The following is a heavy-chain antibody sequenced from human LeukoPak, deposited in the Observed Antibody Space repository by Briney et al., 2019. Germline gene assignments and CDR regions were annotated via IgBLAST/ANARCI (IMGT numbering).Heavy chain of an antibody. D-gene: IGHD4-11*01. CDR2: IYYSGST. J-gene: IGHJ4*02. V-gene: IGHV4-61*01. CDR3: ARDRVRGNSNPFFDY. CDR1: GGSVSSGTYY. Sequence: SETLSLTCTVSGGSVSSGTYYWSWIRQPPGKGLEWIGYIYYSGSTNYNPSLKSRVTISVDTSKNQFSLKLSSVTAADTAVYYCARDRVRGNSNPFFDYWGQGTLVTVSS.